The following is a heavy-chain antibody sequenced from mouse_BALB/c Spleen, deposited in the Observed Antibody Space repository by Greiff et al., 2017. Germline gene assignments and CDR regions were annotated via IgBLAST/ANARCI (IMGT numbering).Heavy chain of an antibody. CDR3: ARWLLYAMDY. V-gene: IGHV4-1*02. D-gene: IGHD2-3*01. J-gene: IGHJ4*01. CDR1: GFDFSRYW. CDR2: INPDSSTI. Sequence: EVKLLESGGGLVQPGGSLKLSCAASGFDFSRYWMSWVRQAPGKGLEWIGEINPDSSTINYTPSLKDKFIISRDNAKNTLYLQMSKVRSEDTALYYCARWLLYAMDYWGQGTSVTVSS.